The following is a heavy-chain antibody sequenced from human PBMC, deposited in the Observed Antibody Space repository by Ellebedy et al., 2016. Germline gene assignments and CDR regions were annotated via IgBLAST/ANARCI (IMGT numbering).Heavy chain of an antibody. CDR1: GYTFTNYF. CDR3: ARDDSNNYNSRKFDS. J-gene: IGHJ4*02. CDR2: INPSGGST. V-gene: IGHV1-46*01. D-gene: IGHD1-1*01. Sequence: ASVKVSXXTSGYTFTNYFIHWVRQAPGQGLEWMGIINPSGGSTSYAQKFQDRVTLTADESTSTAYMELRSLRSDDTAVYFCARDDSNNYNSRKFDSWGQGTLVTVSS.